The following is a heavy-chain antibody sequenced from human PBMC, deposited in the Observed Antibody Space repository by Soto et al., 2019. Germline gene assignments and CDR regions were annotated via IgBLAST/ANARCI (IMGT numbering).Heavy chain of an antibody. V-gene: IGHV3-30*18. J-gene: IGHJ5*02. CDR3: AKDLYGARWSNYFDP. Sequence: QVQLVESGGGVVQPGRSLRLSCAASGFTFSTTGMHWVRQATGKGLEWVAMISHDGGAVHYADSVKGRFTISRDTSKSTLYPQMDSLRPDDTSMYQSAKDLYGARWSNYFDPWGQGTLVTVSS. CDR2: ISHDGGAV. CDR1: GFTFSTTG. D-gene: IGHD3-10*01.